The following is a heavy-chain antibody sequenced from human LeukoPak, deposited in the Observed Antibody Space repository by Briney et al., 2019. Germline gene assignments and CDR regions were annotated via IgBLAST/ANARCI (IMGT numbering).Heavy chain of an antibody. D-gene: IGHD3-22*01. CDR1: GYTFTSYG. Sequence: ASVKVSCKASGYTFTSYGISWVRQAPGQGLEWMGWISAYNGNTNYAQKLQGRVTMTTDTSTSTAYMELRSLRSDDTAVYYCARYYDSSGYYPLFDYWGQGTLVTVSS. CDR3: ARYYDSSGYYPLFDY. CDR2: ISAYNGNT. V-gene: IGHV1-18*01. J-gene: IGHJ4*02.